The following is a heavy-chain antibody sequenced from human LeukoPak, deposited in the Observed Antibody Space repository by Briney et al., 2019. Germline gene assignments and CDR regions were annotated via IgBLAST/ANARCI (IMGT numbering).Heavy chain of an antibody. CDR1: ADSITRYY. V-gene: IGHV4-59*01. D-gene: IGHD6-19*01. CDR3: AREGGKQWLVFDY. J-gene: IGHJ4*02. CDR2: MFHTGST. Sequence: SETLSLTCSVSADSITRYYWSWIRQPPGKGLEWIGYMFHTGSTSYNPSLKSRVTLSMDTSKLQFSLKLTSVTAADTAVYYCAREGGKQWLVFDYWGQGTLVTVSS.